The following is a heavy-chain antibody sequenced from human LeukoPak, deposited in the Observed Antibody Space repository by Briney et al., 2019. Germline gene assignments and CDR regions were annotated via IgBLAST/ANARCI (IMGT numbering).Heavy chain of an antibody. D-gene: IGHD3-22*01. CDR2: IYYSGST. V-gene: IGHV4-31*03. CDR1: GGSISSGGYY. CDR3: ARCARDSSGYYTDFDY. J-gene: IGHJ4*02. Sequence: SQTLSLTCTVSGGSISSGGYYWSWIRQHPGKGLEWIGYIYYSGSTYYNQSLKSRVTISVDTSKNQFSLKLSSVTAADTAVYYCARCARDSSGYYTDFDYWGQGTLVTVSS.